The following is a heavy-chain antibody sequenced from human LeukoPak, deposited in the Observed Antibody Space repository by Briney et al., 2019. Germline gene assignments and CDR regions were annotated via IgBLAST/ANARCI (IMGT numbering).Heavy chain of an antibody. CDR2: ISSSGSTI. CDR1: GFTFSSYE. D-gene: IGHD1-26*01. J-gene: IGHJ4*02. CDR3: AKEYSGTFSPFPSYFDY. V-gene: IGHV3-48*03. Sequence: PGGSLRLSCAASGFTFSSYEMNWVRQAPGQGLEWVSYISSSGSTIYYADSVKGRFTISRDNAKNSLYLQMNSLRADDTAVYYCAKEYSGTFSPFPSYFDYWGQGTLVTVSS.